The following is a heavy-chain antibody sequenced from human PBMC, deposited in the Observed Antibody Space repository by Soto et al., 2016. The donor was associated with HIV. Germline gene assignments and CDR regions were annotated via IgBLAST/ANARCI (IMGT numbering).Heavy chain of an antibody. J-gene: IGHJ6*03. CDR2: ISPNSQTT. D-gene: IGHD4-17*01. V-gene: IGHV1-8*03. Sequence: VQSGPELKEPGASVKVSCKISGPSFPTFHIHWVREAPGQGLEWMGWISPNSQTTNYAQKFQGRVTLTRNASISTAYMKLNSLTSDDTAVYFCARGISWSTYGFPTSYYYHYYMDVWGQGTVVTVSS. CDR1: GPSFPTFH. CDR3: ARGISWSTYGFPTSYYYHYYMDV.